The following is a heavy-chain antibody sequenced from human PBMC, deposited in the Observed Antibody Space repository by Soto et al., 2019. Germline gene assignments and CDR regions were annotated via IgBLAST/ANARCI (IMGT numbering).Heavy chain of an antibody. Sequence: EVQLVESGGGLVQPGRSLRLSCAASGFTLDDYAMHWVRQAPGKGLEWVSGISWNSGSIGYADSVKGRFTISRDNAKNSLYLQMNSLRAEDTALYYCAKDMGNGSGSDYYYYMDVWGKGTTVTVSS. CDR1: GFTLDDYA. V-gene: IGHV3-9*01. CDR2: ISWNSGSI. CDR3: AKDMGNGSGSDYYYYMDV. D-gene: IGHD3-10*01. J-gene: IGHJ6*03.